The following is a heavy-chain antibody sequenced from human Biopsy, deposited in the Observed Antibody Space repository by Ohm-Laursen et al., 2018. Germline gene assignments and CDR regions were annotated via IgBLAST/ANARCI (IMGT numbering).Heavy chain of an antibody. Sequence: GTLSLTCAVYGGSFSEYYWTWIRQPPGKGLEWLGEINHRGTTNYNPSLKSRVPMSVDTSKNKFSLRGSPVTVAATAVYYCARDRDRRGWFDPWGQGTLVTVSS. D-gene: IGHD1-14*01. V-gene: IGHV4-34*01. J-gene: IGHJ5*02. CDR3: ARDRDRRGWFDP. CDR2: INHRGTT. CDR1: GGSFSEYY.